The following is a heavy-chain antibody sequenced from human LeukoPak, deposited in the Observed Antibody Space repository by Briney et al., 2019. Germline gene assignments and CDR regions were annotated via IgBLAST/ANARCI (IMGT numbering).Heavy chain of an antibody. CDR1: GYTFTGYY. CDR3: ARDCRYSSSCPY. Sequence: ASVKVSCKASGYTFTGYYMHWVRQAPGQGLEWMGWINPNSGGTNYAQKFQGRVTMTRDTYISTAYMELSRLRSDDTAVYYCARDCRYSSSCPYWGQGTLVTVSS. CDR2: INPNSGGT. V-gene: IGHV1-2*02. J-gene: IGHJ4*02. D-gene: IGHD6-13*01.